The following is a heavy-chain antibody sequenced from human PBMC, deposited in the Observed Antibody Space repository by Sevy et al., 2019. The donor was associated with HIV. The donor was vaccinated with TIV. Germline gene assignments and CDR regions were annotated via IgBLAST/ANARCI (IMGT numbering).Heavy chain of an antibody. V-gene: IGHV1-18*01. CDR2: ISAYNGNT. CDR1: GYTFTSYG. CDR3: ARDLGRLTMIVVVISAFDI. J-gene: IGHJ3*02. Sequence: ASVKVSCKASGYTFTSYGISWVRQAPGQGLEWMGWISAYNGNTNYAQKLQGRVTMTTDTSTRTAYMELRSLRSDDTAVYYCARDLGRLTMIVVVISAFDIWGQGTMVTVSS. D-gene: IGHD3-22*01.